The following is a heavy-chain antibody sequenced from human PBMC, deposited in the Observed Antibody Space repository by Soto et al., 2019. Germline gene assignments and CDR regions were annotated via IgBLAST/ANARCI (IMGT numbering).Heavy chain of an antibody. Sequence: GGSLRLSCAASGFTFSSYSMNWVRQAPGKGLEWVSSISSSSSYIYYADSVKGRFTISRDNAKNSLYLQMNSLRAEDTAVYYCARSTANWGVGYYFDYWGQGTLVTV. CDR3: ARSTANWGVGYYFDY. D-gene: IGHD7-27*01. V-gene: IGHV3-21*01. CDR2: ISSSSSYI. CDR1: GFTFSSYS. J-gene: IGHJ4*02.